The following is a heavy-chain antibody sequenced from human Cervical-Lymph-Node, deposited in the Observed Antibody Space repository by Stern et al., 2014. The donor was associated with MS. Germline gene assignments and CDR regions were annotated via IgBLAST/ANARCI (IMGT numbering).Heavy chain of an antibody. CDR1: GYTFTSYW. J-gene: IGHJ4*02. V-gene: IGHV5-51*01. Sequence: VQLVQSGPEVKRPGESLKISCQAYGYTFTSYWIGWERQMPGKGLEWIAIIFPGGSDIRYSPSFQGQVPISADKSSSPAYLQWNNLKASDTAIYYCARQRYFDYWGQGTLVTVSS. CDR3: ARQRYFDY. CDR2: IFPGGSDI.